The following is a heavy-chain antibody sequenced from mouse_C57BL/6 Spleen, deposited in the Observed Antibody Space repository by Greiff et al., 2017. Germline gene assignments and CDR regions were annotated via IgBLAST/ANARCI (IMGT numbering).Heavy chain of an antibody. CDR3: AIGTGWDPYNFDE. CDR2: IHPSDSDT. Sequence: VQLQQPGAELVKPGDSVKVSCKASGYTFTSYWMHWVKQRHGQGLEWIGRIHPSDSDTNYNQKFKGKATLTVDKSSSTAYMQLRSRTSADSAVYYSAIGTGWDPYNFDEWGQGTTRTVSS. CDR1: GYTFTSYW. V-gene: IGHV1-74*01. D-gene: IGHD3-3*01. J-gene: IGHJ2*01.